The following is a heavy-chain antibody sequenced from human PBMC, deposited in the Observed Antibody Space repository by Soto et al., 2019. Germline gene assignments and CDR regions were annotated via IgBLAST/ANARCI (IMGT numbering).Heavy chain of an antibody. Sequence: GGSLRLSCAASGFTFSPYAMSWVRQAPGKGLEWVSSISGSGGSAHYADSVKGRFTVSRDNSKRALSLQMSSLREEDTATYYCAKGLRRLLRTQYYYGLDVWGRGTTVTVSS. D-gene: IGHD3-10*01. CDR2: ISGSGGSA. CDR3: AKGLRRLLRTQYYYGLDV. V-gene: IGHV3-23*01. J-gene: IGHJ6*02. CDR1: GFTFSPYA.